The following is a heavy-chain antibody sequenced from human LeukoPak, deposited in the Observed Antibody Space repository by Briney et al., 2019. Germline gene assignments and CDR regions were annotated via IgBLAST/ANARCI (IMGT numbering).Heavy chain of an antibody. V-gene: IGHV3-23*01. Sequence: GGSLRLSCAAFGFTFSRYAMSWVRQAPGKGLEWVSAISGSGVGTYYADSVKGRFTISRDNSKNTLYLQMNSLRAEDTAIYDWAKMKGHPLPKYYMDVWGQGTTVTVSS. J-gene: IGHJ6*01. CDR1: GFTFSRYA. CDR3: AKMKGHPLPKYYMDV. D-gene: IGHD1-26*01. CDR2: ISGSGVGT.